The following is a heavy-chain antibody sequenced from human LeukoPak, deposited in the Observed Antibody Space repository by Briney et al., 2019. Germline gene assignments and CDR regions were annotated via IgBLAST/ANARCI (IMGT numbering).Heavy chain of an antibody. J-gene: IGHJ4*02. CDR2: IIPIFGTA. CDR1: GGTFSSYA. V-gene: IGHV1-69*13. CDR3: ARDRWGSSSWKPGEEGI. Sequence: SVKVSCKASGGTFSSYAISWVRQAPGQGLEWMGGIIPIFGTANYAQKFQGRVTITADESTNTAYMELSSLRSEDTAVYYCARDRWGSSSWKPGEEGIWGQGTLVTVSS. D-gene: IGHD6-13*01.